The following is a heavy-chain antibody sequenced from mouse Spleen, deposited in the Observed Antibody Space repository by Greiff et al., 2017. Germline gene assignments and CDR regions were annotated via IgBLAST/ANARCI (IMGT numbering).Heavy chain of an antibody. CDR2: IHPNSGST. CDR1: GYTFTSYW. V-gene: IGHV1-64*01. Sequence: VKLQESGAELVRPGASVKLSCKASGYTFTSYWMHWVKQRPGQGLEWIGMIHPNSGSTNYNEKFKSKATLTVDKSSSTAYMQLSSLTSEDSAVYYCAREGAYYSNWAWFAYWGQGTLVTVSA. J-gene: IGHJ3*01. D-gene: IGHD2-5*01. CDR3: AREGAYYSNWAWFAY.